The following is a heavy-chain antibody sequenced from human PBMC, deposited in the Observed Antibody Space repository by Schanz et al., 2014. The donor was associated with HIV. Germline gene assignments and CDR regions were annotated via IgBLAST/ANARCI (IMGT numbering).Heavy chain of an antibody. CDR2: IFSGGDT. Sequence: VQLVETGGDLIQPGGSLRLSCSVSGFNVRSNYMTWVRQAPGKGLEWVSLIFSGGDTFYADSVKGRFTVSRDNSKNTLYLQMNSLRTEDTAVYYCAREITIFGVARYGMDVWGQGTTVTVSS. V-gene: IGHV3-53*05. J-gene: IGHJ6*02. CDR1: GFNVRSNY. D-gene: IGHD3-3*01. CDR3: AREITIFGVARYGMDV.